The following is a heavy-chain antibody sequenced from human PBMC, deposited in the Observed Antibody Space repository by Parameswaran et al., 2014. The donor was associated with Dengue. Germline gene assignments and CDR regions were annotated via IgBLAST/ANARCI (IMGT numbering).Heavy chain of an antibody. CDR2: ISSSSSYI. Sequence: VRQAPGKGLEWVSSISSSSSYIYYADSVKGRFTISRDNAKNSLYLQMNSLRAEDTAVYYCARDGREGRAFDIWGQGTMVTVSS. CDR3: ARDGREGRAFDI. J-gene: IGHJ3*02. V-gene: IGHV3-21*01.